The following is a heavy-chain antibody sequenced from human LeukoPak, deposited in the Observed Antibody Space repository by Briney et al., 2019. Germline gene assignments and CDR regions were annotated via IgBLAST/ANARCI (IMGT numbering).Heavy chain of an antibody. J-gene: IGHJ4*02. CDR3: AKLIAARVRFDY. Sequence: TGGSLRLSCAASGFTFSSYAMHWVRQAPGKGLEWVVVISYDGTNKYYADSVKGRFTISRDNSKNTLYLQMNSLRAEDTAVYYCAKLIAARVRFDYWGQGTLVTVSS. V-gene: IGHV3-30-3*01. D-gene: IGHD6-6*01. CDR1: GFTFSSYA. CDR2: ISYDGTNK.